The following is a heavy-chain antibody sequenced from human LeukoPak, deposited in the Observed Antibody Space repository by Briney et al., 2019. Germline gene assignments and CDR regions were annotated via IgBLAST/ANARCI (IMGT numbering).Heavy chain of an antibody. CDR3: ARSPIFGVVTYYFDY. Sequence: GRCLRLSCAASGFAFSSYAMHSVRQAPRKGLEWVAVISYDGSNKYYADSVKGRFAISRDNSKNTLYLQMNSLRAEDTAVYYCARSPIFGVVTYYFDYWGQGTLVTVSS. CDR1: GFAFSSYA. J-gene: IGHJ4*02. D-gene: IGHD3-3*01. CDR2: ISYDGSNK. V-gene: IGHV3-30*09.